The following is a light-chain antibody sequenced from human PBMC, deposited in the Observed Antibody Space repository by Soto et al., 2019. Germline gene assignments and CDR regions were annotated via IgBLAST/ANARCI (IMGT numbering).Light chain of an antibody. CDR3: CSYAGSSTFVV. CDR2: EVS. J-gene: IGLJ2*01. CDR1: SSDVGSYNL. V-gene: IGLV2-23*02. Sequence: QSALTKPASVSGSPGQSITISCTGTSSDVGSYNLVSWYQHHPGKAPKLMIYEVSKRPSGVSNRVSGSKSGNTASLTISGLQAEDEAGYYCCSYAGSSTFVVFGGGTELTVL.